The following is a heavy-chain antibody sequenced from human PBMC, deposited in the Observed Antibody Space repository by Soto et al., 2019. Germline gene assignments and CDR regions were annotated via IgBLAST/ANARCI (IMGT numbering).Heavy chain of an antibody. V-gene: IGHV3-30-3*01. J-gene: IGHJ4*02. D-gene: IGHD6-13*01. CDR1: GFTFSSYA. CDR2: ISYDGSNK. Sequence: QVQLVESGGGVVQPGRSLRLSCAASGFTFSSYARHWVRQAPGKGLEWVAVISYDGSNKYYADSVKGRFTISRDNSKNTLYLQMNSLRAEDTAVYYCARGGWAAAAGRGDYWGQGTLVTVSS. CDR3: ARGGWAAAAGRGDY.